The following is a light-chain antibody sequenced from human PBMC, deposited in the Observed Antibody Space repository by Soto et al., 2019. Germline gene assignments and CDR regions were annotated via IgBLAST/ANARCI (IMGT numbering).Light chain of an antibody. CDR2: RNN. CDR3: AAWDDSLRGRV. V-gene: IGLV1-47*01. CDR1: SSNIGSNY. Sequence: QSVLTQPPSASGTPGQRVTISCSGSSSNIGSNYVYWYQQLPGTAPKLLIYRNNQRPSGVPDRFSGSKSGTSASLAISGLRSEDEADYYCAAWDDSLRGRVFGGGTQLTVL. J-gene: IGLJ2*01.